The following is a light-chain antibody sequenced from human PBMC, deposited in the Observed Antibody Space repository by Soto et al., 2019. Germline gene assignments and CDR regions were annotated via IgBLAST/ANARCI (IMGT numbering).Light chain of an antibody. V-gene: IGKV3-15*01. CDR1: QTISST. CDR2: GAS. J-gene: IGKJ3*01. Sequence: EIPKTKFPATMSVSPGERATLHGRASQTISSTLGWYEQKPGQAPWLLIYGASSMATGIPARFSGSGSGTEFTLTFSCLQSEDFAVYYCHQYGKWPPETFGPGTKVVS. CDR3: HQYGKWPPET.